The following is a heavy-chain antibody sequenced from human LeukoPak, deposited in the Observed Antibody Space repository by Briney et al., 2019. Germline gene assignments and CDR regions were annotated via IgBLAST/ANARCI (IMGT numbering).Heavy chain of an antibody. CDR3: AKDSGPSAAFDY. CDR1: GFSFSSYA. J-gene: IGHJ4*02. CDR2: ISGNGGGT. D-gene: IGHD3-10*01. Sequence: GGSLRLSCAASGFSFSSYAMDWVRQAPGKGLEWVSAISGNGGGTFYGDSVKGRFTISRDNSKNTLYLQMDSLRADDTAVYYCAKDSGPSAAFDYWGQGALVTVSS. V-gene: IGHV3-23*01.